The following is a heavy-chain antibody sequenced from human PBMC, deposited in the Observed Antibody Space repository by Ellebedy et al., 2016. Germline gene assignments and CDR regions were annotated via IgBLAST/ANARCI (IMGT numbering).Heavy chain of an antibody. CDR2: ISGSGGST. CDR3: AKDGAVRGVHDAFDI. CDR1: GFTFSRYA. D-gene: IGHD3-10*01. J-gene: IGHJ3*02. V-gene: IGHV3-23*01. Sequence: GESLKISCAASGFTFSRYAMSWVRLAPGKGLEWVSGISGSGGSTYYADSVKGRFTISRDNSKNTLYLQMNSLRAEDTAVYYCAKDGAVRGVHDAFDIWGQGTMVTVSS.